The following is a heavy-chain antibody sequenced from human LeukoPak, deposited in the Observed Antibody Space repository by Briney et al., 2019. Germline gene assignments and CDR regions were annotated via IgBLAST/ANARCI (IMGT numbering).Heavy chain of an antibody. CDR3: AKDYATTRCNYLDG. CDR1: GFTVSTNY. J-gene: IGHJ6*03. V-gene: IGHV3-53*05. CDR2: IHSGGST. D-gene: IGHD1-26*01. Sequence: GGSLRLSCAASGFTVSTNYMSWVRHAPGKGLEWVSVIHSGGSTYYTDSGKGRFTISRDNSKNTLYLQMNSLRVEDTAVYYCAKDYATTRCNYLDGWGKGTTVTVSS.